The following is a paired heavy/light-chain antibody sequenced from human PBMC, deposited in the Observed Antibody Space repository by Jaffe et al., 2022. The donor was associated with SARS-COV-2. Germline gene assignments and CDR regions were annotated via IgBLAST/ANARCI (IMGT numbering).Heavy chain of an antibody. J-gene: IGHJ4*02. D-gene: IGHD3-22*01. CDR1: GGPISSNSYY. Sequence: QLQLQESGPGLVKPSETLSLTCSVSGGPISSNSYYWGWIRQPPGKGLEWIGTIFYSGSPYYNPSLRSRVSISLDTSKNQFSLKLTSVTAADTAIYYCASAYSSASTFDYWGQGTLVTVSS. CDR3: ASAYSSASTFDY. CDR2: IFYSGSP. V-gene: IGHV4-39*01.
Light chain of an antibody. V-gene: IGLV3-19*01. Sequence: SSELTQDPAVSVALGQTVRITCQGDSLRRYYASWYQQKPGQAPLLVLYGRDNRPSGIPGRFSGSTSGNTASLTVTGAQAEDDADYYCNSRDSGGNLVVFGGGTRLTVL. CDR1: SLRRYY. CDR2: GRD. CDR3: NSRDSGGNLVV. J-gene: IGLJ2*01.